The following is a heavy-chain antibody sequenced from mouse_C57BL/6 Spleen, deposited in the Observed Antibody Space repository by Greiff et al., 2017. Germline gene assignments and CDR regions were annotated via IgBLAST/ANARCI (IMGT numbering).Heavy chain of an antibody. CDR2: ISSGSSTI. CDR1: GFTFSDYG. V-gene: IGHV5-17*01. J-gene: IGHJ4*01. Sequence: EVKLMESGGGLVKPGGSLKLSCAASGFTFSDYGMHWVRQAPEKGLEWVAYISSGSSTIYYADTVKGRFTISRDNAKNTLFLQMTSLRSEDTAMYYCARPVYYYGSSYVHYAMDYWGQGTSVTVSS. CDR3: ARPVYYYGSSYVHYAMDY. D-gene: IGHD1-1*01.